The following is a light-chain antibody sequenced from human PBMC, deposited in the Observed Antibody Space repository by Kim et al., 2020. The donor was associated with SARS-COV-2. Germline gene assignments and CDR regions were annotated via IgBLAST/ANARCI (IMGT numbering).Light chain of an antibody. Sequence: SVSPGERATLACRASQSVSSNLAWYQQQPGRAPRLLIYGASTRATGIPARFSGSGSGTEFTLTISSLQSEDFAVYYCQQYSDWPTFGQGTKVDIK. CDR3: QQYSDWPT. V-gene: IGKV3-15*01. CDR1: QSVSSN. J-gene: IGKJ1*01. CDR2: GAS.